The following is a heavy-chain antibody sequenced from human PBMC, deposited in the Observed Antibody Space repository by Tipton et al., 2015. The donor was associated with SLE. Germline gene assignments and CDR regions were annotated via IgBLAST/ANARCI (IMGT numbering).Heavy chain of an antibody. Sequence: TLSLTCTVSGGSIDRSTYHWAWIRQPPGKGLEWIGSFYYGKSTFYNPSLKSRVPISVDTSTNRLFLNLISVTAADTALYYCARLISAYDCNFNYWGQGTLVTVSS. V-gene: IGHV4-39*07. D-gene: IGHD5-12*01. CDR1: GGSIDRSTYH. CDR2: FYYGKST. J-gene: IGHJ4*02. CDR3: ARLISAYDCNFNY.